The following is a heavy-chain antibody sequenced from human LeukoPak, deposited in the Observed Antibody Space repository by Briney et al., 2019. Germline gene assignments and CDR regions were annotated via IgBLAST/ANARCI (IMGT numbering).Heavy chain of an antibody. V-gene: IGHV3-21*01. CDR3: ARRLVVDTDESFDY. CDR1: GFTFSSYS. CDR2: ISSSSSYK. J-gene: IGHJ4*02. D-gene: IGHD5-18*01. Sequence: GTLRLSCAASGFTFSSYSMNWVRQAPGKGVEWGSSISSSSSYKYYADSVKCPFTISTDNANNSLYLQMNSLRAEDTAVYYCARRLVVDTDESFDYWGQGTLVTVSS.